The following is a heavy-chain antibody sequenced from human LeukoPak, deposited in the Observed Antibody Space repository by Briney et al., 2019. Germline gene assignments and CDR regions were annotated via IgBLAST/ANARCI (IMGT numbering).Heavy chain of an antibody. CDR2: ISYDGSNK. CDR3: ARARWDV. CDR1: GFTFSSYA. V-gene: IGHV3-30-3*01. J-gene: IGHJ6*04. Sequence: PGGSLRLSCAASGFTFSSYAMHWVRQAPGKGLEWVAVISYDGSNKYYADSVKGRFTISRDNSKNTLYLQMNSLRAEDTAVYYCARARWDVWGKGTTVTVSS. D-gene: IGHD4-17*01.